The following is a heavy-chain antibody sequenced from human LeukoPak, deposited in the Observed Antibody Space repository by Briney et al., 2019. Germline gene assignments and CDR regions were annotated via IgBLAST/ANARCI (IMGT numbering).Heavy chain of an antibody. J-gene: IGHJ6*04. CDR2: ISSSGSTI. V-gene: IGHV3-48*03. CDR3: AELGITMIGGV. D-gene: IGHD3-10*02. Sequence: SGGSLRLSCAASGFTFSSYEMNWVRQAPGKGLEWVSYISSSGSTIYYADSVKGRFTIPRENPKNSLYLQMNSLRAEDTAVYYCAELGITMIGGVWGKGTTVTISS. CDR1: GFTFSSYE.